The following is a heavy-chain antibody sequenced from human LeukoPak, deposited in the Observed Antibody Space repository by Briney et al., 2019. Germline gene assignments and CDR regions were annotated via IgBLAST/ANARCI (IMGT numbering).Heavy chain of an antibody. V-gene: IGHV4-39*07. Sequence: SETLSLTCAVSGGSISSNSYYWGWIRQPPGKGLEWIGSINYSRSPYYNPSLKSRVTILLDTSKNQFSLKLRSVTAADTAMYYCAREKIGTGTILGKDYYYMDVWGKGTTVTVSS. D-gene: IGHD1-1*01. J-gene: IGHJ6*03. CDR2: INYSRSP. CDR1: GGSISSNSYY. CDR3: AREKIGTGTILGKDYYYMDV.